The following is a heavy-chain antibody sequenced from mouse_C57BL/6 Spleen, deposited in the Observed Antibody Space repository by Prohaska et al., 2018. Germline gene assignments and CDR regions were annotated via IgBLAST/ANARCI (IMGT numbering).Heavy chain of an antibody. V-gene: IGHV5-12*01. CDR3: ARGGDYYGSSHYYAMDY. CDR2: ISNGGGST. J-gene: IGHJ4*01. D-gene: IGHD1-1*01. Sequence: LEWVAYISNGGGSTYYPDTVKGRFTISRDNAKNTLYLQMSRLKSEDTAMYYCARGGDYYGSSHYYAMDYWGQGTSVTVSS.